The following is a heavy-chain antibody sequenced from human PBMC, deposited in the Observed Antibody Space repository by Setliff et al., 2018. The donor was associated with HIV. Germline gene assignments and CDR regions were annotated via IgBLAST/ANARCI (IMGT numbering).Heavy chain of an antibody. V-gene: IGHV1-2*02. CDR3: ARDYLHVFDI. Sequence: ASVKVSCKASGYTFTDYYIHWVRQAPGQGLEWMGWINSASGGTNYAQNFQGRVTVTRDTSINTAYVELNSLRSDDTAVYYCARDYLHVFDIWGQGTMVTVSS. CDR2: INSASGGT. CDR1: GYTFTDYY. J-gene: IGHJ3*02.